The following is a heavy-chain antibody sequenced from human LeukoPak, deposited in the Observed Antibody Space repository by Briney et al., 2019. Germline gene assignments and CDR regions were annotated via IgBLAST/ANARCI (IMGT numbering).Heavy chain of an antibody. D-gene: IGHD3-22*01. CDR3: ASPRSGYRYTFDY. CDR1: AASISNYY. CDR2: ISTSEST. V-gene: IGHV4-4*09. J-gene: IGHJ4*02. Sequence: SETLSLTCAVSAASISNYYWSWIRQAPGKGLEWIWYISTSESTNYNPSLKSRVSISLDTSKNRFSLNLNFVTAADTAVYYCASPRSGYRYTFDYWGQGALVTVSS.